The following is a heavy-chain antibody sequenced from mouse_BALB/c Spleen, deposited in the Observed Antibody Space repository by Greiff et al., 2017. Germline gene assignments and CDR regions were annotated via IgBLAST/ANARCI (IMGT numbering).Heavy chain of an antibody. Sequence: VQLQQSGAELVRPGSSVKISCKASGYAFSSYWMNWVKQRPGQGLEWIGQIYPGDGDTNYNGKFKGKATLTADKSSSTAYMQLSSLTSEDSAVYFCARPSSIYYDYDDYAMDYWGQGTSVTVSS. CDR1: GYAFSSYW. V-gene: IGHV1-80*01. CDR3: ARPSSIYYDYDDYAMDY. D-gene: IGHD2-4*01. CDR2: IYPGDGDT. J-gene: IGHJ4*01.